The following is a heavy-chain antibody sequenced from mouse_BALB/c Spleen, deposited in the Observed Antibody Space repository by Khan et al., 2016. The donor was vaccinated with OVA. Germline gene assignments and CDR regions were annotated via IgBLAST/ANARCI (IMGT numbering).Heavy chain of an antibody. V-gene: IGHV5-6*01. J-gene: IGHJ3*01. Sequence: VQLQESGGDLVKPGGSLKLSCAASGFTFSTYGMSWVRQTPDKRLEWVATVSTGGHYTYYPDTVKGRFTISRDNAKNTLYLQMSSLKSEDTAMFYCARLAYYYDSEGFAYWGQGTLVTVSA. CDR1: GFTFSTYG. D-gene: IGHD1-1*01. CDR2: VSTGGHYT. CDR3: ARLAYYYDSEGFAY.